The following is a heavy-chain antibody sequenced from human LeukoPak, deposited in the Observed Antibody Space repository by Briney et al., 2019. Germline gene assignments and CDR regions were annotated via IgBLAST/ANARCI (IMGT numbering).Heavy chain of an antibody. CDR3: ARGYYYGSRSYAYFDY. CDR2: ISYDATNE. Sequence: GRSLRLSCAASGFTFSNYAMHRVRQAPGKGLEWVAIISYDATNENYADSVKGRFTISRDISKNTLYLQMSSLRAEDTALYYCARGYYYGSRSYAYFDYWGQGTLVTVSS. J-gene: IGHJ4*02. D-gene: IGHD3-10*01. CDR1: GFTFSNYA. V-gene: IGHV3-30-3*01.